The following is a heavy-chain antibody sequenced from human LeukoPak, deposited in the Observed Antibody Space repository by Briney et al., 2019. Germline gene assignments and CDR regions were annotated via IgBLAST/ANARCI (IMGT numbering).Heavy chain of an antibody. CDR2: INPNSGGT. Sequence: ASVKVSCKASGYTFTGYYMHWVRQAPGQGLEWMGWINPNSGGTNYAQKFQGRVTMTRDTSISTAYMELSRLRSDDTAVYYCARGSEGYCSSTSCYFYFMTTALYYFDYWGQGTLVTVSS. D-gene: IGHD2-2*01. CDR1: GYTFTGYY. J-gene: IGHJ4*02. V-gene: IGHV1-2*02. CDR3: ARGSEGYCSSTSCYFYFMTTALYYFDY.